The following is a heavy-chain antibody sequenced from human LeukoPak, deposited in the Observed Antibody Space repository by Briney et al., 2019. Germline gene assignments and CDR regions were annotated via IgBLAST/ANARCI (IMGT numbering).Heavy chain of an antibody. CDR3: ARVLDVVVTARHYDALDI. D-gene: IGHD2-21*02. CDR1: GFTFSSYA. V-gene: IGHV3-48*04. J-gene: IGHJ3*02. Sequence: PGRSLRLSCAASGFTFSSYAMHWVRQAPGKGLEWVSYISSSGSTIYYADSVKGRFTISRDNAKNSLYLQMNSLRAEDTAVYYCARVLDVVVTARHYDALDIWGQGTMVTVSS. CDR2: ISSSGSTI.